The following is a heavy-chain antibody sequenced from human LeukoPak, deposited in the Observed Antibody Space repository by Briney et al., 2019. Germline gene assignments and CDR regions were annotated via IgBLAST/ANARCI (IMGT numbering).Heavy chain of an antibody. CDR1: GGSISSYY. CDR2: ISYSGSP. D-gene: IGHD3-16*01. CDR3: ARGGGRHDY. Sequence: SETLSLTCTVAGGSISSYYWSWIRQPPGKGLEWMGYISYSGSPKYNPSLKSRVNISVDPAKNQSSLRLSAVSAADTAGYYCARGGGRHDYWGQGTLVTGSS. J-gene: IGHJ4*02. V-gene: IGHV4-59*01.